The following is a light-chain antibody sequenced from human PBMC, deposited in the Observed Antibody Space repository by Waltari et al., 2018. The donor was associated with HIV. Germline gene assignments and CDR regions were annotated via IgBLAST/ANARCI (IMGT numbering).Light chain of an antibody. Sequence: QSVLTQPPSVSGAPGQRVTISCTGSTSNIGANYDVPWYQQLPGTAPKLFIYRNSKRPSGVPDRFSGSKSGTSASLAITGLQADDEADYYCQSYDSSLSGYVFGTGTKVTVL. CDR2: RNS. CDR1: TSNIGANYD. J-gene: IGLJ1*01. CDR3: QSYDSSLSGYV. V-gene: IGLV1-40*01.